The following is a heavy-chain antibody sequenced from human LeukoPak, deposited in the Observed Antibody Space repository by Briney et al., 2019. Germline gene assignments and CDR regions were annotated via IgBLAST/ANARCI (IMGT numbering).Heavy chain of an antibody. CDR2: INADNGDT. CDR1: GYTFTSYA. V-gene: IGHV1-3*03. Sequence: ASVKVSCKASGYTFTSYAMHWVRQAPGQRLEWMGWINADNGDTKYSQEFQGRVTITRDTSATTAYMEVSSLRSEDMAVYFCARGRSGSSYDAFDIWGQGTMVTVSS. D-gene: IGHD6-6*01. J-gene: IGHJ3*02. CDR3: ARGRSGSSYDAFDI.